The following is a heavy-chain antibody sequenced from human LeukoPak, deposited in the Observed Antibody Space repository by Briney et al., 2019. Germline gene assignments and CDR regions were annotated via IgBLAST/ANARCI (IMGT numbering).Heavy chain of an antibody. Sequence: ASVKVSCKASGYTFAGYTFNTYGISWVRQAPGQGLKWMGWISGDNGITNYVQKLQGRVTMTTDTSTNTAYMELRSLRSDDTAVYYCAREEYYDSRGSDYWGQGTLVTVSS. CDR1: GYTFAGYTFNTYG. V-gene: IGHV1-18*01. D-gene: IGHD3-22*01. CDR2: ISGDNGIT. J-gene: IGHJ4*02. CDR3: AREEYYDSRGSDY.